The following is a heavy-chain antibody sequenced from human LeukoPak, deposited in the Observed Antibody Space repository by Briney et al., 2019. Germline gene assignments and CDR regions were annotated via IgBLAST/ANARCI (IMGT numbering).Heavy chain of an antibody. CDR3: AGLGRRLTSSPSLAAAGRFDY. D-gene: IGHD6-13*01. CDR2: INHSGST. V-gene: IGHV4-34*01. Sequence: PSETLSLTCAVYGGSFSGYYWSWIRQPPGKGLEWIGEINHSGSTNYNPSLKSRVTISVDTSKNQFSLKLSSVTAADTAVYYCAGLGRRLTSSPSLAAAGRFDYWGQGTLVTVSS. J-gene: IGHJ4*02. CDR1: GGSFSGYY.